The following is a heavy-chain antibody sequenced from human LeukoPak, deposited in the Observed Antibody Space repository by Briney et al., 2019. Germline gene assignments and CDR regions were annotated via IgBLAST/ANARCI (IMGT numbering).Heavy chain of an antibody. D-gene: IGHD2-2*01. J-gene: IGHJ4*02. Sequence: SGGSLRLSCAASGFTFSSYAMSWVRQAPGKGLEWVSAISGSGGSTYYADSVKGRFTISGDNSKNTLYLQMNSLRAEDTVVYYCAKDLEVEGYCSSTSCYPNFDYWGQGTLVTVSS. CDR1: GFTFSSYA. CDR2: ISGSGGST. V-gene: IGHV3-23*01. CDR3: AKDLEVEGYCSSTSCYPNFDY.